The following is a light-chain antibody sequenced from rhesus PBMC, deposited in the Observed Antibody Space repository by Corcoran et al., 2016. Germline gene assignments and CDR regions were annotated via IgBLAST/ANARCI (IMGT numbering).Light chain of an antibody. CDR1: QGIGNN. V-gene: IGKV1S9*01. CDR3: QQDYRYAQLT. J-gene: IGKJ4*01. Sequence: DIQMTQSPSSLSASVGDTVTITCQASQGIGNNLYWYQQKPGKAPKMLIYAESCLQSGIPSRVSGRGSGTDYTLTLSILPTEDFATYSCQQDYRYAQLTFGGRTKVEIK. CDR2: AES.